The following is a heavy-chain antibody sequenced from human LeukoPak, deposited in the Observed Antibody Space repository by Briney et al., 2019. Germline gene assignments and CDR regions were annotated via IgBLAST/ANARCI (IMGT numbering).Heavy chain of an antibody. Sequence: SETLSLTCTVSGGSISSSSYYWGWIRQPPGKGLEWIGSIYYSGSTYYNPSLKSRVTISVDTSKNQFSLKLSSVTAADTAVYYCARGALPPHIVAVAGIYLPYDAFDIWGQGTMVTVSS. V-gene: IGHV4-39*07. CDR1: GGSISSSSYY. CDR3: ARGALPPHIVAVAGIYLPYDAFDI. J-gene: IGHJ3*02. D-gene: IGHD6-19*01. CDR2: IYYSGST.